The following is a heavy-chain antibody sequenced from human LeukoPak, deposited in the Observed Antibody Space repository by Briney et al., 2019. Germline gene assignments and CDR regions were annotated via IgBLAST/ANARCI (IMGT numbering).Heavy chain of an antibody. D-gene: IGHD3-3*01. CDR3: ARASSTIFGVGYYYYMDV. CDR1: GYTFTSYD. J-gene: IGHJ6*03. V-gene: IGHV1-8*03. CDR2: MNPNSGNT. Sequence: ASVKVSCKASGYTFTSYDINWVRQATGQGLEWMGWMNPNSGNTGYAQKFQGRVTITGNTSISTAYMELSSLRSEDTAVYYCARASSTIFGVGYYYYMDVWGKGTTVTVSS.